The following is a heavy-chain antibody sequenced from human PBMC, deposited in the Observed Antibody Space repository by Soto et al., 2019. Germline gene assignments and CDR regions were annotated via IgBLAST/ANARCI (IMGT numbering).Heavy chain of an antibody. V-gene: IGHV4-34*01. CDR3: ARGPVGGGNSPPYYYYGMDV. J-gene: IGHJ6*02. CDR1: GGSLNGYY. CDR2: ITHSGST. Sequence: ASETLSLTCAVYGGSLNGYYWSWIRQPPGKGLEWIGEITHSGSTNYNPSLKSRVTISVDTSKNQFSLKLSSVTAADTAVYYCARGPVGGGNSPPYYYYGMDVWGQGTTVTVSS. D-gene: IGHD2-21*02.